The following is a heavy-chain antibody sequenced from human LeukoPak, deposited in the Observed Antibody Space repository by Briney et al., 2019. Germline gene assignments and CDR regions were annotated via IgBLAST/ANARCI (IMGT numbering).Heavy chain of an antibody. CDR1: GGSMYTYY. CDR3: ARVSVTGPRPPLINAFEI. D-gene: IGHD6-19*01. Sequence: SETLSLTCSVSGGSMYTYYWTWIRQPPGKELEYVGHIYYSGTTNYNPSLKSRLVMSVDTSRNQFSLNLTSVTAADTAVYYCARVSVTGPRPPLINAFEIWGQGTMVTVSP. J-gene: IGHJ3*02. CDR2: IYYSGTT. V-gene: IGHV4-59*01.